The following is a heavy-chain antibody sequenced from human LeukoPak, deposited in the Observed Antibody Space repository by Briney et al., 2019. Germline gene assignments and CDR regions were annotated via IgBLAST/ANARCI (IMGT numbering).Heavy chain of an antibody. D-gene: IGHD1-26*01. CDR3: ARDRNGQSTGAGDY. V-gene: IGHV1-2*06. Sequence: ASLKVSCKASGFIVAAYYIHWVRLAPGQGLEWMGRINPNTGDPNYAQKFQGRISMTWDVSLSTAYLELTRVTSDDSAIYYCARDRNGQSTGAGDYWGQGTLGTVSS. J-gene: IGHJ4*02. CDR1: GFIVAAYY. CDR2: INPNTGDP.